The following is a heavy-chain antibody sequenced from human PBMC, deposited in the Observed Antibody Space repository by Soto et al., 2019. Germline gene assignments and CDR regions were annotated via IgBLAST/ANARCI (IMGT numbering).Heavy chain of an antibody. D-gene: IGHD6-19*01. CDR2: ISYDGSNK. V-gene: IGHV3-30-3*01. CDR1: GFTFSSFS. Sequence: QVQLVESGGGVVQPGRSLRLSCAASGFTFSSFSLHWVRQAPGKGLEWLALISYDGSNKYNADSVKGRFTISRDNSNNTRYLQLNSLRPDDTAVYYCARTPTVAGTPEFDYWGQGALVTVSS. CDR3: ARTPTVAGTPEFDY. J-gene: IGHJ4*02.